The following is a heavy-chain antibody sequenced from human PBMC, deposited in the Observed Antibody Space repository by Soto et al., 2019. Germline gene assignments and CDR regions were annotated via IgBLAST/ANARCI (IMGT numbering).Heavy chain of an antibody. Sequence: PSETLSLTCAVYGGSFSGYYWSWIRQPPGKGLEWIGYIYYSGSTNYNPSLKSRVTISVDTSKNQFSLKLSSVTAADTAVYYCARDLGRFDDYGDSDAFDIWGQGTMVTVSS. CDR1: GGSFSGYY. V-gene: IGHV4-59*01. CDR2: IYYSGST. D-gene: IGHD4-17*01. J-gene: IGHJ3*02. CDR3: ARDLGRFDDYGDSDAFDI.